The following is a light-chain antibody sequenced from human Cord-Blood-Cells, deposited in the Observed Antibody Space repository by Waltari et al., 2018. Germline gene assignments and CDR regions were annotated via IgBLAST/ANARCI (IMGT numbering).Light chain of an antibody. CDR1: ASPKKY. CDR2: EDS. CDR3: YSTDSSGNHRV. Sequence: SYELPQPPSASVSPGQTASITCSGDASPKKYAYWYQQKSGQAPVLVIYEDSKRPSGMPERFSGSSSGTMATLTISGAQVEDEADYYCYSTDSSGNHRVFGGGTKLTVL. J-gene: IGLJ2*01. V-gene: IGLV3-10*01.